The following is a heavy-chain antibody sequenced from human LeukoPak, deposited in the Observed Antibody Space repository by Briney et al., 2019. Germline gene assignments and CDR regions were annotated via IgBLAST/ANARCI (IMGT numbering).Heavy chain of an antibody. CDR3: ASLVLVRGADY. D-gene: IGHD3-10*01. V-gene: IGHV3-74*01. Sequence: GGSLRLSCAASGFTFSSYWMHWVRQAPGKGLVWVSRINSDGSSTSYADSVKGRSTISRDNAKNTLYLQMNSLRAEDTAVYYCASLVLVRGADYWGQGTLVTVSS. CDR2: INSDGSST. CDR1: GFTFSSYW. J-gene: IGHJ4*02.